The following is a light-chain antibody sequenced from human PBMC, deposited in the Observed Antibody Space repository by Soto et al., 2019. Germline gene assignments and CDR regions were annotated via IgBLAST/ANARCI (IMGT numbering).Light chain of an antibody. V-gene: IGKV3-20*01. CDR1: QSVSRNF. CDR2: GAS. J-gene: IGKJ2*02. Sequence: EIVLTQSPGTLSLSPGERATLSCRASQSVSRNFLAWYQQKPGQAPKLLISGASSRATGIPDRFSGSGSGTDFTLTISRLEPEDFALYSCQQSGSAPGTFGQGTKLEIK. CDR3: QQSGSAPGT.